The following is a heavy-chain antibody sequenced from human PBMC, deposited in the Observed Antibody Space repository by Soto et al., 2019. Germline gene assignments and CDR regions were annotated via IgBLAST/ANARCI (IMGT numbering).Heavy chain of an antibody. Sequence: EVQLVESGGGLVQPGGSLRLSCAASGFTFSSYWMHWVRQAPGKGLVWVSRINNAGSITNYADSVKGRFTISRDNAKNTLDLQMNSLRAEDTAVYYCARCLLYLSGMDVWGQGTTVTVSS. V-gene: IGHV3-74*01. D-gene: IGHD2-8*01. J-gene: IGHJ6*02. CDR2: INNAGSIT. CDR3: ARCLLYLSGMDV. CDR1: GFTFSSYW.